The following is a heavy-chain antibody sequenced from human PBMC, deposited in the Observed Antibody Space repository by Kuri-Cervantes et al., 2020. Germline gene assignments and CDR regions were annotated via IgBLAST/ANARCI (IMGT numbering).Heavy chain of an antibody. D-gene: IGHD5-12*01. V-gene: IGHV3-30*03. CDR3: ARDSGYVGFDY. CDR1: GFTFSSYS. Sequence: GESLKISCAASGFTFSSYSMNWVRQAPGKGLEWVAVISYDGSNKYYADSVKGRFTISRDNSKNTLYLQMNSLRAEDTAVYYCARDSGYVGFDYWGQGTLVTVSS. J-gene: IGHJ4*02. CDR2: ISYDGSNK.